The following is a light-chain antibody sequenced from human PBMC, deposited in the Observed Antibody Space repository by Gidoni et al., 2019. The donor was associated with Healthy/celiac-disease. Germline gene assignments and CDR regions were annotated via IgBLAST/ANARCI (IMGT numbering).Light chain of an antibody. Sequence: QSVLTQPPSVSGAPGQRVTISCTGSSSNIGAGYDVHWYQQLPGTAPTLLIYGTSNRPSGVPDRFSGSKSGTSASLAIPGLQAEDEADYYCQSYDSSLVFGGGTKLTVL. V-gene: IGLV1-40*01. J-gene: IGLJ2*01. CDR2: GTS. CDR3: QSYDSSLV. CDR1: SSNIGAGYD.